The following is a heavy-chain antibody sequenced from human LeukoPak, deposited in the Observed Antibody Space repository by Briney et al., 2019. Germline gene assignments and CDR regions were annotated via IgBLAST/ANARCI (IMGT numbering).Heavy chain of an antibody. CDR3: AREYDFWTGRDSSKGWLDP. CDR2: IYISGST. D-gene: IGHD3-3*01. CDR1: GVSINDHY. V-gene: IGHV4-4*07. Sequence: SETLSLTCSVSGVSINDHYWTWVRRPAGRGLEWIGHIYISGSTDYNPSLKSRVTLSVDMSKNQFSLRLTSVTAADTAVYYCAREYDFWTGRDSSKGWLDPWGPGILVAASS. J-gene: IGHJ5*02.